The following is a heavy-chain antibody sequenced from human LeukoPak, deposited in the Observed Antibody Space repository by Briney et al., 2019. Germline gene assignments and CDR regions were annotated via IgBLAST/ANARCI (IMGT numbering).Heavy chain of an antibody. J-gene: IGHJ4*02. CDR3: AREVESWFGDLLSYFDS. CDR1: GFSISTGYS. Sequence: SETLSLTCSVSGFSISTGYSWGWIRQPPGKGLEWIGTVYHRGNTYFNPSLMSRVTISLDTSKNQFSLRLTSVTAADTAKYYCAREVESWFGDLLSYFDSWGQGIQVIVSS. D-gene: IGHD3-10*01. V-gene: IGHV4-38-2*02. CDR2: VYHRGNT.